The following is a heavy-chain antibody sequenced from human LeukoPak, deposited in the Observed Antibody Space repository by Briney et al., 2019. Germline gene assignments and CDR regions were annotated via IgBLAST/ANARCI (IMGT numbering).Heavy chain of an antibody. D-gene: IGHD3-22*01. CDR1: GFTFSSYW. Sequence: PGGSLRLSCAASGFTFSSYWMSWVRQAPGKGLEWVANIKQDGSEKYYADSVKGRFTISRDNSKNTLYLQMNSLRAEDTAVYYCAKTGHYYDSSGLADNWFDPWGQGTLVTVSS. CDR2: IKQDGSEK. J-gene: IGHJ5*02. V-gene: IGHV3-7*01. CDR3: AKTGHYYDSSGLADNWFDP.